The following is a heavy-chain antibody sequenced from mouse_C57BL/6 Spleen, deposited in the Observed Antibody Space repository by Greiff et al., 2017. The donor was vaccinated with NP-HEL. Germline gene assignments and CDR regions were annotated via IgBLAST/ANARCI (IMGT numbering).Heavy chain of an antibody. V-gene: IGHV1-26*01. CDR2: INPNNGGT. CDR1: GYTFTDYY. J-gene: IGHJ4*01. Sequence: EVKLVESGPELVKPGASVKISCKASGYTFTDYYMNWVKQSHGKSLEWIGDINPNNGGTSYNQKFKGKATLTVDKSSSTAYMELRSLTSEDSAVYYCASGGFGYYAMDYWGQGTSVTVSS. CDR3: ASGGFGYYAMDY.